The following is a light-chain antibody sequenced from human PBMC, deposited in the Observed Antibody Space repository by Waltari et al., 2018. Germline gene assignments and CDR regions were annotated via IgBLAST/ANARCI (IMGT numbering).Light chain of an antibody. CDR3: QKYDFLPAT. Sequence: EIVLTQSPGTLSLSPGERATLSCRASQGVGKYLAWYQQRPGQAPRLLLYHASIRATGIPDRFSGSGSGTDFSLTISRLEPEDFAVYYWQKYDFLPATFGQGTTVEIK. CDR2: HAS. CDR1: QGVGKY. V-gene: IGKV3-20*01. J-gene: IGKJ1*01.